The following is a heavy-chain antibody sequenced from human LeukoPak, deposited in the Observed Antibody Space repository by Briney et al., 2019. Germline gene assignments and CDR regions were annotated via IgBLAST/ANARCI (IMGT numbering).Heavy chain of an antibody. CDR1: GFTFSSYG. Sequence: QPGGSLRLSCAASGFTFSSYGMHWVRQAPGKGLEWVAVVWYDGSNKYYADSVKGRFTISRDNAKNSLYLQMNSLRAEDTAFYHCARDSSRGITMIVDWGQGTLVTVSS. D-gene: IGHD3-22*01. CDR3: ARDSSRGITMIVD. J-gene: IGHJ4*02. V-gene: IGHV3-33*01. CDR2: VWYDGSNK.